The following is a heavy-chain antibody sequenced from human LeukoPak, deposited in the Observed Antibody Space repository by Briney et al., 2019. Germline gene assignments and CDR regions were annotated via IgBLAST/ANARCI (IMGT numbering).Heavy chain of an antibody. CDR2: IYTSGST. Sequence: SETLSLTCTVPGDSISSYYWSWIRQPAGKGLEWIGRIYTSGSTNYNPSLKSRVTISVDTSKNHFSLKLSSVTAADTAVYYCARLRGLGPSDAFDIWGQGTMVTVSS. CDR3: ARLRGLGPSDAFDI. V-gene: IGHV4-4*07. CDR1: GDSISSYY. D-gene: IGHD2-15*01. J-gene: IGHJ3*02.